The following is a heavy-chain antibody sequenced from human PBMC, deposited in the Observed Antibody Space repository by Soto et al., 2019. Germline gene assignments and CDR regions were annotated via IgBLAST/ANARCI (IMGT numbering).Heavy chain of an antibody. CDR1: GDTFTSYG. CDR2: ISAHNGNT. CDR3: ARGSYISSWYSLDY. J-gene: IGHJ4*02. V-gene: IGHV1-18*04. Sequence: ASVKVSCKASGDTFTSYGISCVRQAPGQGLEWMGWISAHNGNTDYAQKFQGRVTMTTDTSTSTASMELGSLRSDDTAVYYCARGSYISSWYSLDYWGQGTLVTVSS. D-gene: IGHD6-13*01.